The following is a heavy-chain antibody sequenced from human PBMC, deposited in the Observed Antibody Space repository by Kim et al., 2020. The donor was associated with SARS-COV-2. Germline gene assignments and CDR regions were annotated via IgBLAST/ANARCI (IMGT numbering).Heavy chain of an antibody. CDR3: ARRGPWYYYGSGSYYSNGAIDY. Sequence: SETLSLTCAVYGGSFSGYYWSWIRQPPGKGLEWIGEINHSGSTNYNPSLKSRVTISVDTSKNQFSLKLSSVTAADTAVYYCARRGPWYYYGSGSYYSNGAIDYWGQGTLVTVPS. CDR1: GGSFSGYY. D-gene: IGHD3-10*01. CDR2: INHSGST. V-gene: IGHV4-34*01. J-gene: IGHJ4*02.